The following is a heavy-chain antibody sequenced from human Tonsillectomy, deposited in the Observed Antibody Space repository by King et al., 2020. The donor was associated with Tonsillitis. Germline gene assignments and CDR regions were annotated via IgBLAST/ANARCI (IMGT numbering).Heavy chain of an antibody. Sequence: QLVQSGAEVKKPGASVKVSCKASGYTLTDYYMHWVRQAPGQGLEWMGWINAKSGGTNYAQKFQGRVTMTRDTSISTASMELSRVRSDDTAVYYCARDPSRGAATADDAFDIWGQGTMVTVS. J-gene: IGHJ3*02. CDR3: ARDPSRGAATADDAFDI. CDR1: GYTLTDYY. D-gene: IGHD6-13*01. V-gene: IGHV1-2*02. CDR2: INAKSGGT.